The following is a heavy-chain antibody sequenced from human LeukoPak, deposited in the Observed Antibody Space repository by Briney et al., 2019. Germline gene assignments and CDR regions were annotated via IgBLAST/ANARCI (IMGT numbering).Heavy chain of an antibody. CDR2: INPNSGGT. J-gene: IGHJ4*02. CDR3: ATMGATNFDH. CDR1: GYTFTGYH. D-gene: IGHD1-26*01. Sequence: ASVKVSCKASGYTFTGYHMHWVRQAPGQGLEWLGWINPNSGGTHYAQKFQDRVIMTRDTSIRTAYMEVSRLGSDDTAEYYCATMGATNFDHWGQGTLVTVSS. V-gene: IGHV1-2*02.